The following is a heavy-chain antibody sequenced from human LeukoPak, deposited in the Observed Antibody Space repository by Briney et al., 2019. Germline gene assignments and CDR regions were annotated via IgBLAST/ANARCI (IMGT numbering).Heavy chain of an antibody. CDR3: AIIYLIVGATTFDY. J-gene: IGHJ4*02. V-gene: IGHV3-30*04. Sequence: GALRLSCAASGITFSSYAMHWVRQAPGKGLEWVAVISYDGSNKYYADSVKGRFTISRDNSKNTLYLQMNSLRAEDTAVYYCAIIYLIVGATTFDYWGQGTLVTVSS. CDR2: ISYDGSNK. D-gene: IGHD1-26*01. CDR1: GITFSSYA.